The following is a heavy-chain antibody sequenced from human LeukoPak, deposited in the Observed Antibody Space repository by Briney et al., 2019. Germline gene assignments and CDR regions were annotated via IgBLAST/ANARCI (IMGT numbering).Heavy chain of an antibody. CDR1: GGSFSGYY. D-gene: IGHD1-26*01. Sequence: SETLSLTCAVYGGSFSGYYWSWIRQPPGKGLEWIGEINHSGGTNYNPSLKSRVTISVDTSKNQFSLKLSSVTAAATAVYYCARGRSAYSGSYYWYYWGQGTLVTVSS. CDR3: ARGRSAYSGSYYWYY. V-gene: IGHV4-34*01. J-gene: IGHJ4*02. CDR2: INHSGGT.